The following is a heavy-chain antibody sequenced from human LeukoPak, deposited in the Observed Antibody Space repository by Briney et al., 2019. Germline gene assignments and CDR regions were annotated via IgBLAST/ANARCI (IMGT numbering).Heavy chain of an antibody. CDR2: ISSSSSYI. CDR3: AREAYNWNYSSYYYYYYMDV. Sequence: GGSLRLSCAASGFTFSSYSMNWVRQAPGKGLEWVSSISSSSSYIYYADSVKGRFTISRDNAKNSLYLQVNSLRAEDTALYYCAREAYNWNYSSYYYYYYMDVWGKGTTVTVSS. J-gene: IGHJ6*03. V-gene: IGHV3-21*04. D-gene: IGHD1-7*01. CDR1: GFTFSSYS.